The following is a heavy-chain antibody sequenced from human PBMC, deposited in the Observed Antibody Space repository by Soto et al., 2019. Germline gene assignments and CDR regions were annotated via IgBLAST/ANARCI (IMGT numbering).Heavy chain of an antibody. Sequence: QVQLVESGGGLVKPGGSLRVSCAASGFTFSDYYMSWIRQAPGKGLEWVSYISSSSSYTNYADSVKGRFTISRDNAKNSLYLQMNSLRAEDTAVYYCATYSGYDLGDYWGQGTLVTVSS. J-gene: IGHJ4*02. CDR1: GFTFSDYY. V-gene: IGHV3-11*05. D-gene: IGHD5-12*01. CDR2: ISSSSSYT. CDR3: ATYSGYDLGDY.